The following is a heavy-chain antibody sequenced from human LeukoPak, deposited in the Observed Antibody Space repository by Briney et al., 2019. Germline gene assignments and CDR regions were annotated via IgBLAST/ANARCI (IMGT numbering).Heavy chain of an antibody. V-gene: IGHV3-53*01. CDR3: ARKGGDYFDY. CDR1: RFTVSSNQ. J-gene: IGHJ4*02. CDR2: IYTGGRT. Sequence: PGGSLRLSCAASRFTVSSNQMSWVRQAPGKGLEWVSVIYTGGRTHYPDSVKGRFTISRDNSKNTLYLQMNSLRADDTAVYYCARKGGDYFDYWGQGALVTVSS. D-gene: IGHD4-17*01.